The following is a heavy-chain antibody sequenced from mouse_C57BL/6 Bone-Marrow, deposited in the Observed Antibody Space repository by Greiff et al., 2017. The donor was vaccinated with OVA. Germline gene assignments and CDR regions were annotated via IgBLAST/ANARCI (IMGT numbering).Heavy chain of an antibody. CDR2: INSDGGST. J-gene: IGHJ4*01. CDR1: AYEFPSHD. Sequence: EVQRVESGGGLVQPGESLKLSCESNAYEFPSHDMSWVRKTPEKRLELVAAINSDGGSTYYPDTMERRFIISRDNTKKTLYLQMSSLRSEDTALYYCASWDEKDAMDYWGQGTSVTVSS. V-gene: IGHV5-2*01. CDR3: ASWDEKDAMDY. D-gene: IGHD4-1*01.